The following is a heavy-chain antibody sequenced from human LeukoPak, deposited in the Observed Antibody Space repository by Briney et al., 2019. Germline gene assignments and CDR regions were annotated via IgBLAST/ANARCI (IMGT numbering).Heavy chain of an antibody. J-gene: IGHJ4*02. V-gene: IGHV1-18*01. D-gene: IGHD1-26*01. CDR3: AYSGSYPSPFDY. CDR2: ISAYNGNT. Sequence: ASVKVSCKASGYTFTSYGISWVRQAPGQGLEWMGWISAYNGNTNYVQNFQGRVTMTTDTSTSTAYMELRSLRSDDTAVYYCAYSGSYPSPFDYWGQGTLVTVTS. CDR1: GYTFTSYG.